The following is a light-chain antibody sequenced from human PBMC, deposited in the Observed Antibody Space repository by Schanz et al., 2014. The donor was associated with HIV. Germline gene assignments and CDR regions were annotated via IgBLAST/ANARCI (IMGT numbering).Light chain of an antibody. Sequence: DIQMTQSPSSLSASVGDSVTITCRASQSISSSLLWYQHKPGKAPKLLIYAASTLQSGVPSRFSGTGSGTDFSFTISGLQPEDFATYYCQQSYSAPSITFGQGTRLEIK. CDR1: QSISSS. CDR2: AAS. CDR3: QQSYSAPSIT. J-gene: IGKJ5*01. V-gene: IGKV1-39*01.